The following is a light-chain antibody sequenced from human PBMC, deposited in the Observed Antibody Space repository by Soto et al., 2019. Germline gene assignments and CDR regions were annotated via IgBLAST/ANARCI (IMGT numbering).Light chain of an antibody. Sequence: QSALTQPRSVSGSPGQSVTISCTGTSSDIGAYKYVSWYQQHPGKAPKVMIYDVSVRPSGAPDRFSGSKSGNTASLTISGLQTEDEADYYCCSYAGGYTWVFGGGTKLTVL. CDR3: CSYAGGYTWV. V-gene: IGLV2-11*01. CDR1: SSDIGAYKY. CDR2: DVS. J-gene: IGLJ3*02.